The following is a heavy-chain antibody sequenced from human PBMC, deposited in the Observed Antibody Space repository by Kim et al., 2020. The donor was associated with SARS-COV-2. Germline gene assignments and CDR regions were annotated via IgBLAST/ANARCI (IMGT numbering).Heavy chain of an antibody. CDR1: GGSISSSSYY. Sequence: SETLSLTCTVSGGSISSSSYYWGWIRQPPGKGLEWIGSIYYSGSTYYNPSLKSRVTISVDTSKNQFSLKLSSVTAADTAVYYCARSYGYLSMGFDYWGQGTLVTVSS. J-gene: IGHJ4*02. D-gene: IGHD5-18*01. V-gene: IGHV4-39*01. CDR2: IYYSGST. CDR3: ARSYGYLSMGFDY.